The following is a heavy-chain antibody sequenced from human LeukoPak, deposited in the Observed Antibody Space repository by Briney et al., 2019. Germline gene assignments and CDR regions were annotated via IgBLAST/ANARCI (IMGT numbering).Heavy chain of an antibody. CDR1: GFTFSSYG. V-gene: IGHV3-30*03. D-gene: IGHD2-2*01. Sequence: PGRSLRLSCAASGFTFSSYGIHWVRQAPGKGLEWVAVISYDGSNKYYADSVKGRFTISRDNSKNTLYLQMNSLRAEDTAVYYCARGRVVPPPRSPYFDYWGQGTLVTVSS. CDR2: ISYDGSNK. J-gene: IGHJ4*02. CDR3: ARGRVVPPPRSPYFDY.